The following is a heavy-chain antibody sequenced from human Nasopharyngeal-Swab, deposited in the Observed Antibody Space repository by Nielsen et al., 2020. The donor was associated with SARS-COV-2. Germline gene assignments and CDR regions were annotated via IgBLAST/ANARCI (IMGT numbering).Heavy chain of an antibody. J-gene: IGHJ3*02. CDR2: IYYSGST. D-gene: IGHD2-8*02. V-gene: IGHV4-59*08. CDR3: ARRGTGGRKGAFDI. Sequence: WIRQPPGKGLEWIGYIYYSGSTNYNPSLKSRVTISVDTSKNQFSLKLSSVTAADTAVYYCARRGTGGRKGAFDIWGQGTMVTVPS.